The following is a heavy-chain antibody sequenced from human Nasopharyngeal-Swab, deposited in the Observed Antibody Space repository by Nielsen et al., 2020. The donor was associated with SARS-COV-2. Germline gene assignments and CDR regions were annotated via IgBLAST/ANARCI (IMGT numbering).Heavy chain of an antibody. J-gene: IGHJ4*02. V-gene: IGHV1-3*01. D-gene: IGHD4-11*01. CDR1: AYTFIVYP. Sequence: ASVKASCKGSAYTFIVYPMHWVRQAPGQGLQWMGWLNGGNGDTKSSQEFEGRLSITRDASTSTAYMELSSLTSEDTAIYYCATGTGTVAFDFWGQGTLLSVSS. CDR3: ATGTGTVAFDF. CDR2: LNGGNGDT.